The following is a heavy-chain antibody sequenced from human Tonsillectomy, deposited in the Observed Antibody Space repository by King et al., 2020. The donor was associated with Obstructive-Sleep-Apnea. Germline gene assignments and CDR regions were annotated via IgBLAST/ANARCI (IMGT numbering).Heavy chain of an antibody. D-gene: IGHD2-15*01. CDR3: AREVDVVAATRDVRWFDP. V-gene: IGHV5-51*01. CDR1: GYSFTSYW. Sequence: VQLVESGAEVKKPGESLKISCKGSGYSFTSYWIGWVRQMPGKGLEWMGIIYPGDSDTRYSPSFQGQVTISADKSISTAYLQWSSLKAADTAMYYCAREVDVVAATRDVRWFDPWGQGTLVTVSS. CDR2: IYPGDSDT. J-gene: IGHJ5*02.